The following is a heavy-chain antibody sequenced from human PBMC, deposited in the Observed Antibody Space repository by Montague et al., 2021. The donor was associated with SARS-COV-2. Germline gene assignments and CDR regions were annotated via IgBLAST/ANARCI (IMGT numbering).Heavy chain of an antibody. CDR1: GFTFNDYS. D-gene: IGHD3-10*01. CDR3: EVSD. CDR2: VSYDGSIQ. V-gene: IGHV3-30*14. Sequence: SLRLSCAASGFTFNDYSFHWVRQAPGKGLQWVAVVSYDGSIQRYADSVRGRFTISKDSSKNTLYFCARSGGVFWFRASVDEVSDWGQGILVTVSS. J-gene: IGHJ4*02.